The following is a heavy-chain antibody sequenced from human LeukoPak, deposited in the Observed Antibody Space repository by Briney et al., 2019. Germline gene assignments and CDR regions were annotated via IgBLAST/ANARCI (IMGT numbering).Heavy chain of an antibody. V-gene: IGHV1-69*01. D-gene: IGHD2-2*02. J-gene: IGHJ4*02. CDR2: IIPIFGTS. CDR3: ARGGPSSTSCYNY. CDR1: GGTFSSYA. Sequence: SVKVSCKASGGTFSSYAISWVRQAPGQGLEWMGGIIPIFGTSNYAQKFQGRVTITADESTCTAYMELSRLRYEDTAVYYCARGGPSSTSCYNYWGQGTLVTVSS.